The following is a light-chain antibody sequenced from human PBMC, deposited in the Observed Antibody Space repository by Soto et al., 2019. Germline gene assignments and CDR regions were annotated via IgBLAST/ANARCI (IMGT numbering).Light chain of an antibody. CDR3: QQYGSSPYT. V-gene: IGKV3-20*01. Sequence: EIVLTQSPGTLSLSPGEGATLSCRASQSVRNSYLAWYQQKPGQAPRLLIFAASSRATGIPDRFRGSGSGTDFTLTISRLEPEDVAVYYCQQYGSSPYTFGQGTKLEIK. J-gene: IGKJ2*01. CDR2: AAS. CDR1: QSVRNSY.